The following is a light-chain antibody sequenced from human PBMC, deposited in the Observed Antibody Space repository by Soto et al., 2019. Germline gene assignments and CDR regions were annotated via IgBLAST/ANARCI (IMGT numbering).Light chain of an antibody. CDR1: QSAKTY. CDR2: DAS. CDR3: QQYNNWPYT. Sequence: EIVMTQSPATLSVSPGDRATLSCRASQSAKTYLAWYQQKPGQAPRLLIYDASSRPTGIPARFSGSGSGTEFTLTISSLQSEDFAGYYCQQYNNWPYTFGQGTKLEIK. V-gene: IGKV3-15*01. J-gene: IGKJ2*01.